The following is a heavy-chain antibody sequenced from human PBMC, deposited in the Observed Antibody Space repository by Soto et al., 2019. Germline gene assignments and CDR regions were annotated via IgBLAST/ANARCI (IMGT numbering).Heavy chain of an antibody. Sequence: QLQLQESGPGLVKPSETLSLTCIVSGGSITRNNHCWGWIRQSPGKGLEWIGSILYSGSTNYNPSLKSRVTLSVETCKNQFSLKMSSVTAADTAVYYCARLGSSGWYQGSYFDYWGQGTLVTVSA. J-gene: IGHJ4*02. CDR2: ILYSGST. V-gene: IGHV4-39*01. CDR3: ARLGSSGWYQGSYFDY. CDR1: GGSITRNNHC. D-gene: IGHD6-19*01.